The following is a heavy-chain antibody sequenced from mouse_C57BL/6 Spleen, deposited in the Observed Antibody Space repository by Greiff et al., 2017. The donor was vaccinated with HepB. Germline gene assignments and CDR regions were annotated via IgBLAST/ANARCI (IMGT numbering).Heavy chain of an antibody. CDR3: ARGAYDVRGDY. D-gene: IGHD2-3*01. V-gene: IGHV1-69*01. CDR1: GYTFTSYW. Sequence: QVQLQQPGAELVMPGASVKLSCKASGYTFTSYWMHWVKQRPGQGLEWIGEIDPSDSYTNYNQKFKGKSTLTVDKSSSPAYMQLSSLTSEDSAVYYCARGAYDVRGDYWGQGTTLTVSS. CDR2: IDPSDSYT. J-gene: IGHJ2*01.